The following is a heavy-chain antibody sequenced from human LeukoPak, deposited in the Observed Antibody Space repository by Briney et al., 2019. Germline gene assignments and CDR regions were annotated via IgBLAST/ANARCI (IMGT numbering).Heavy chain of an antibody. CDR1: GFTFSTYA. D-gene: IGHD2-8*01. CDR3: ARATNGRFDI. J-gene: IGHJ3*02. Sequence: GGSLRLSCAASGFTFSTYAMSWVRQAPGKGLEWVSAISGSAGSTNYADSVKGRFTISRDNAKSSLWLQMNSLRAEDTAVYYCARATNGRFDIWGQGTMVTVSS. CDR2: ISGSAGST. V-gene: IGHV3-23*01.